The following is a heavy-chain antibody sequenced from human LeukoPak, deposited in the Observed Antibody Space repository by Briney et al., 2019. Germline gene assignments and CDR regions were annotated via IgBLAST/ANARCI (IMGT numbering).Heavy chain of an antibody. CDR2: IKEDGSEK. D-gene: IGHD1-1*01. CDR1: GFTFSSYW. CDR3: ARDTSGTVFDY. J-gene: IGHJ4*02. V-gene: IGHV3-7*04. Sequence: GRSLRLSCAASGFTFSSYWMSWVRQAPGKGLEWVGQIKEDGSEKYSVDSVTGRFTISRDNAKNSLYLQMNSLRAEDTAVYYCARDTSGTVFDYWGQGTLVTVSS.